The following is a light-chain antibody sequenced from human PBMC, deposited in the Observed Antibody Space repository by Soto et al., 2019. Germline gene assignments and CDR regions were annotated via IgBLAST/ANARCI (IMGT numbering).Light chain of an antibody. V-gene: IGLV1-47*01. CDR1: SSNIGSNY. CDR3: AAWDDSLSGGVV. CDR2: RNN. J-gene: IGLJ2*01. Sequence: QAVVTQPPSASGTPGQRVTISCSGSSSNIGSNYVYWYQQLPGTAPKLLIYRNNQRPSGVPDRFSGSKSGTSASLAISGLRSEDEADYYCAAWDDSLSGGVVFGGGTKLTVL.